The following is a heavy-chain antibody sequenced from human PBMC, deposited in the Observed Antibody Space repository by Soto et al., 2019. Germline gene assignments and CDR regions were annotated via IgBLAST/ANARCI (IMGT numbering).Heavy chain of an antibody. CDR2: MYYSGST. CDR3: ACSGNFYSNWFDP. CDR1: GGSITSSSYY. D-gene: IGHD3-10*02. V-gene: IGHV4-39*01. Sequence: QLQLQESGPGLVKPSETLSLTCTVSGGSITSSSYYWGWIRQPPGKGLEWIGSMYYSGSTYYNPSLKSRVTISVDTSKNQFSLKLSSVTAADTAVYYCACSGNFYSNWFDPWGQGTLVTVSS. J-gene: IGHJ5*02.